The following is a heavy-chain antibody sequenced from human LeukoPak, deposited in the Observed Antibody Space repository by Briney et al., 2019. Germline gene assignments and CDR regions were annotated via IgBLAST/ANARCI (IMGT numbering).Heavy chain of an antibody. CDR3: ARDLGDCSSTSCQYYFDY. D-gene: IGHD2-2*01. J-gene: IGHJ4*02. V-gene: IGHV1-2*02. CDR2: INPNSGGT. Sequence: ASVKVSCKASGYTFTGYYMHWVRQAPGQGLEWMGWINPNSGGTNYAQKFQGRVTMTRDTSISTAYMELSRLRSDDTAVYYCARDLGDCSSTSCQYYFDYWGQGTLVTVPS. CDR1: GYTFTGYY.